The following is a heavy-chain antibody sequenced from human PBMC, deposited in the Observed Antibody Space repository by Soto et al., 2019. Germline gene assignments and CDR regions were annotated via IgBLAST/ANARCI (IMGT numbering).Heavy chain of an antibody. CDR3: AREGSYSTYYFDY. CDR1: GFTFTGHY. CDR2: ISAYNGNT. Sequence: GASVKVSCKASGFTFTGHYIHWVRQAPGQGLEWMGWISAYNGNTNYAQKLQGRVTMTTDTSTSTAYMELRSLRSDDTAVYYCAREGSYSTYYFDYWGQGTLVTVSS. J-gene: IGHJ4*02. D-gene: IGHD1-26*01. V-gene: IGHV1-18*04.